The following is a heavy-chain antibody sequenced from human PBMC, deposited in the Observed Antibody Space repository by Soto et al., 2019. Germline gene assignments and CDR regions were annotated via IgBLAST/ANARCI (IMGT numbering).Heavy chain of an antibody. J-gene: IGHJ5*02. CDR2: IKSKTDGGTT. CDR3: TTDLLRYFDWLLSPEGNWFDP. V-gene: IGHV3-15*01. Sequence: GGSLRLSCAASGFTFSSYAMHWVRQAPGKGLEWVGRIKSKTDGGTTDYAAPVKGRFTISRDDSKNTLYLQMNSLKTEDTAVYYCTTDLLRYFDWLLSPEGNWFDPWGQGTLVTVSS. D-gene: IGHD3-9*01. CDR1: GFTFSSYA.